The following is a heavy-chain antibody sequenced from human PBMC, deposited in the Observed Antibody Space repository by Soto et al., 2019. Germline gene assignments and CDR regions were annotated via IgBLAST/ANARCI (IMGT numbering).Heavy chain of an antibody. CDR2: IYYSGST. V-gene: IGHV4-59*01. D-gene: IGHD2-2*01. Sequence: PSETLSLTCTVSGGSIRSYCWSWIRQPPGKGLEWIGYIYYSGSTNYNPSLKSRVTISVDTSKNQFSLKLSSVTAADTAVYYCARAPAATDWDYYYYMDVWGKGTTVTVSS. CDR3: ARAPAATDWDYYYYMDV. J-gene: IGHJ6*03. CDR1: GGSIRSYC.